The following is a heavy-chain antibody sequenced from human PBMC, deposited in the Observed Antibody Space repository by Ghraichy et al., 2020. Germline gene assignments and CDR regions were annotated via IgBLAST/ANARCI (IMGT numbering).Heavy chain of an antibody. CDR1: GGSISSGDYY. J-gene: IGHJ4*02. CDR2: IYYSGTT. CDR3: ARSNNSGTTVDY. D-gene: IGHD1-1*01. V-gene: IGHV4-31*03. Sequence: SETLSLTCTVSGGSISSGDYYWSWIRQHPGEGLEWIGYIYYSGTTYYNPSLNSRVTISVDTSKNQFSLMLTSVTAADTAAYYCARSNNSGTTVDYWGQGTLVTVSS.